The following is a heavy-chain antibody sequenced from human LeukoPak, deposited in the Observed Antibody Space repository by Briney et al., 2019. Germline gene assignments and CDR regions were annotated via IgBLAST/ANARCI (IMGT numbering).Heavy chain of an antibody. Sequence: GGSLRLSCSASGFTFSTYWMSWVRQATGKGLEWVSAISGSGGSTYYADSVKGRFTISRDNAKNSLYLQMNSLRAEDTAVYYCARASDYGDYYFDYWGQGTLVTVSS. CDR1: GFTFSTYW. D-gene: IGHD4-17*01. J-gene: IGHJ4*02. CDR2: ISGSGGST. V-gene: IGHV3-23*01. CDR3: ARASDYGDYYFDY.